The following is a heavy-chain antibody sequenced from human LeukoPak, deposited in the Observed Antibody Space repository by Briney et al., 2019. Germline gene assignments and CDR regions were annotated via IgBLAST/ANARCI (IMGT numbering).Heavy chain of an antibody. CDR2: IKQDGSEK. J-gene: IGHJ6*03. CDR1: GFTFSSYW. Sequence: PGGSLRLSCAASGFTFSSYWMSWVRQAPGKGLEWVANIKQDGSEKYYVDSVKGRFTISRDNAKNSLYLQMNSLRAEDTAVYYCARNTPDDSSGWNVNHYYYYMDVWGKGTTVTVSS. CDR3: ARNTPDDSSGWNVNHYYYYMDV. V-gene: IGHV3-7*01. D-gene: IGHD6-19*01.